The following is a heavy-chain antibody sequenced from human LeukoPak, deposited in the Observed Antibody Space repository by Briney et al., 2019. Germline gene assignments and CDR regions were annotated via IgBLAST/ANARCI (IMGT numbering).Heavy chain of an antibody. J-gene: IGHJ4*02. CDR2: IYYSGNT. CDR3: ARAPGGNPTTHYFDY. Sequence: SETLSLTCTVSGGSISSGGYYWSWIRQPPGKGLEWIGYIYYSGNTNYNPSLKSRVTISVDTSKNQFSLNLSSVTAADTAVYYCARAPGGNPTTHYFDYWGQGTLVTVSS. V-gene: IGHV4-61*08. D-gene: IGHD1-14*01. CDR1: GGSISSGGYY.